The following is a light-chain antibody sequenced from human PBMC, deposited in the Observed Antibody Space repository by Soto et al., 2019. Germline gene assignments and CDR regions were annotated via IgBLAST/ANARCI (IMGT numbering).Light chain of an antibody. CDR2: DNH. Sequence: QSALTQPPSVSVTPGQRVTVSCSGSRSNIGSDTVNWYQDLPGTAPKLLVYDNHHRPSGVPDRFSGSKSGTSASLAISGLQSEDEAEYYCAAWDDSLNAFYVFGTGTKVTVL. J-gene: IGLJ1*01. CDR1: RSNIGSDT. V-gene: IGLV1-44*01. CDR3: AAWDDSLNAFYV.